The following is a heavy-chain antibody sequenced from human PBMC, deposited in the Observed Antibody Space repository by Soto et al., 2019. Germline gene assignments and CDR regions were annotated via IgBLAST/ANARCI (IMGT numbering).Heavy chain of an antibody. D-gene: IGHD5-12*01. CDR1: GGSFSGYY. Sequence: SETLSLTCAVYGGSFSGYYWSWIRQPPGKGLEWIGEINHSGSTNYNPSLKSRVSITVDTSKNQFSLKQSSVTAADTAVYYCARGGGYSGYDFSGGLGHIYDYGMDVWGQGTTVTVSS. CDR3: ARGGGYSGYDFSGGLGHIYDYGMDV. V-gene: IGHV4-34*01. J-gene: IGHJ6*02. CDR2: INHSGST.